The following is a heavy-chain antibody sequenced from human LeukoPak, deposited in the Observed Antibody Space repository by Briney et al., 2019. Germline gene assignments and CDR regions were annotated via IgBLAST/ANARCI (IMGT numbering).Heavy chain of an antibody. CDR1: GLTSGSNG. CDR3: ARDWFNDY. Sequence: GRSLRLSCAASGLTSGSNGMNWVRQAPGEGLEWVSYISSSSGTIYYADSVKGRFTISRDNAKNSLYLQMNSLRAEDTAVYYCARDWFNDYWGQGTLVTVSS. D-gene: IGHD3-10*01. V-gene: IGHV3-48*01. CDR2: ISSSSGTI. J-gene: IGHJ4*02.